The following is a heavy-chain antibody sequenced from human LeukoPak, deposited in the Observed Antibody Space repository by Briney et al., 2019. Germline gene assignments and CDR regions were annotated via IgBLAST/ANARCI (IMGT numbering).Heavy chain of an antibody. D-gene: IGHD4-17*01. CDR1: GYTFTSYY. J-gene: IGHJ6*02. V-gene: IGHV1-46*01. CDR2: INPSGGST. CDR3: ARETPTTEKGETDGYYYYGMDV. Sequence: ASVKVSCKASGYTFTSYYMHWVRQAPGQGLEWMGIINPSGGSTSYAQKFQGRVTMTRDTSTSTVYMELSSLRSEDTAVYYCARETPTTEKGETDGYYYYGMDVWGQGTTVTVSS.